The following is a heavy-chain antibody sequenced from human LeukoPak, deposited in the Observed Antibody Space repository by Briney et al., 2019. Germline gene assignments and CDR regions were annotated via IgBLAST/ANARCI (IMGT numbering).Heavy chain of an antibody. CDR2: IKQDGSEK. Sequence: GGSLRLSCAASGFTFSSYWMSWVRQAPGKGLEWVANIKQDGSEKYYVDSVKGRFTISRDNAKNSLYLQMNSLRAEDTAVYYCARARSSSSRRYYFDYWGQGTLVTVSS. D-gene: IGHD6-6*01. CDR1: GFTFSSYW. J-gene: IGHJ4*02. V-gene: IGHV3-7*04. CDR3: ARARSSSSRRYYFDY.